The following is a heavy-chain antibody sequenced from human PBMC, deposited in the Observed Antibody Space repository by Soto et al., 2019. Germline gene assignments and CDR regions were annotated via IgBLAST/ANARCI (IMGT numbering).Heavy chain of an antibody. CDR3: AKDRKLGRWQWRPSPMDV. D-gene: IGHD6-19*01. CDR1: GFTFSSYG. V-gene: IGHV3-30*18. CDR2: ISYDGSNK. J-gene: IGHJ6*02. Sequence: QVQLVESGGGVVQPGRSLRLSCAASGFTFSSYGMHWVRQAPGKGLEWVAVISYDGSNKYYADSVKGRFTISRDNSKNTPYLQMNSLRAEDTAVYYCAKDRKLGRWQWRPSPMDVWGQGTTVTVSS.